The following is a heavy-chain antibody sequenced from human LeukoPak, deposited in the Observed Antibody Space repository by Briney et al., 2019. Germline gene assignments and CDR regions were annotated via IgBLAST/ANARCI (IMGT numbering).Heavy chain of an antibody. CDR1: GYTFTSYY. V-gene: IGHV1-46*01. J-gene: IGHJ6*02. CDR2: INPSGGST. D-gene: IGHD5-24*01. Sequence: GASVKVSCKASGYTFTSYYMHWVRQAPGQGLEWMGIINPSGGSTSYAQKFQGRVTMTRDTSTSTVYMELSSLRSEDTAVYYCARDLGVRMATINYYYYGMDVWGQGTTVTVSS. CDR3: ARDLGVRMATINYYYYGMDV.